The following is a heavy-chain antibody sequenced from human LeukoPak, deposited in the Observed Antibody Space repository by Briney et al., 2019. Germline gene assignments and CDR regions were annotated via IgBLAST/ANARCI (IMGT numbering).Heavy chain of an antibody. J-gene: IGHJ1*01. CDR1: GYTLTELA. CDR2: FDPENAET. V-gene: IGHV1-24*01. D-gene: IGHD3-16*02. Sequence: ASVNVSCKVSGYTLTELAIHWVRQAPGKGLEWMGGFDPENAETLYAQKFQGRVTMSEDISTDTAYMELSSLRSEDTALYYCATARSVITFGGVIVTEVEYFQHWGQGTLVTVSS. CDR3: ATARSVITFGGVIVTEVEYFQH.